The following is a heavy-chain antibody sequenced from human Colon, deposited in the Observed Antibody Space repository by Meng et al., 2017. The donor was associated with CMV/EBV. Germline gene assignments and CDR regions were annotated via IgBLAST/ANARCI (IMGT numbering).Heavy chain of an antibody. CDR2: INSNSGAT. CDR1: VSSFSYYH. Sequence: HLVPAGGGVKTRGPSVHVSCTTSVSSFSYYHIRWVRQAPGQGLEWMGWINSNSGATDSAQKFQGRFTLTRDTSITTVYMELSSLRSDDTAVYYCARDPSGSRVPFDYWGQGSLVTVSS. J-gene: IGHJ4*02. V-gene: IGHV1-2*02. CDR3: ARDPSGSRVPFDY. D-gene: IGHD1-26*01.